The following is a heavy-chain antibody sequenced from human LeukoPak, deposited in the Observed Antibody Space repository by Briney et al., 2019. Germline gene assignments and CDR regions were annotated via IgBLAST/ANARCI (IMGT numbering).Heavy chain of an antibody. CDR2: IYPGDSDT. J-gene: IGHJ4*02. Sequence: GESLKISCKGSGYRFTSYWIGWVRQMPGHGLEWMGIIYPGDSDTRYSPSFPGQVTISADKSISTAYLQWSSLKASDTAMDYCARQVGGYCSGGSCYSAHDFDYWGQGTLVTVSS. CDR1: GYRFTSYW. CDR3: ARQVGGYCSGGSCYSAHDFDY. V-gene: IGHV5-51*01. D-gene: IGHD2-15*01.